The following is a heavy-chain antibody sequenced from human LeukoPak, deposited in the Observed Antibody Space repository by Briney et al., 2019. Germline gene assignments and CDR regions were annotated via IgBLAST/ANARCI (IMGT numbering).Heavy chain of an antibody. V-gene: IGHV3-53*04. J-gene: IGHJ4*02. Sequence: PGGSLRLSCAASGFTVSSTYMSWVRQAPGRGLEWVSVISSGGGVYYAGSVQGRFTISRHNSRNILYLQMNSLKSEDTAVYYCARGIGGSDSWGQGTLVTVSS. CDR3: ARGIGGSDS. CDR1: GFTVSSTY. CDR2: ISSGGGV. D-gene: IGHD3-10*01.